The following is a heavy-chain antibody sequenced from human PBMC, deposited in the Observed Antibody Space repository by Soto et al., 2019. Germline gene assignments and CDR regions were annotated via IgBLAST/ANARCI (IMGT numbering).Heavy chain of an antibody. D-gene: IGHD4-17*01. CDR3: ARSPARRHYADWFDP. Sequence: EVQLVESGGGLVQPGGSLRLSCAASDFTVGSSYMSWVRQAPGKGLEWVSVIYSGDSTYYADSVKGRFTISRDNSKNTLYLQMKSLRAEDTAVYYCARSPARRHYADWFDPWGQGTLVTVSS. V-gene: IGHV3-66*01. CDR2: IYSGDST. J-gene: IGHJ5*02. CDR1: DFTVGSSY.